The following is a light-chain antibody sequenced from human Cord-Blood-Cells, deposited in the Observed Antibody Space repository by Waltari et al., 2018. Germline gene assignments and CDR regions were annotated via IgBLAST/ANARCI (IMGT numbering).Light chain of an antibody. CDR3: QQYGSSPRT. J-gene: IGKJ1*01. CDR1: QSVSSSY. V-gene: IGKV3-20*01. Sequence: ELVLTQSPGTLSLSPGDRAPLSCRASQSVSSSYLAWYQQKPGQAPRLLIYGASSRATGIPDRFSGSGSGTDFTLTISRLEPEDFAVYYCQQYGSSPRTFGQGTKVEIK. CDR2: GAS.